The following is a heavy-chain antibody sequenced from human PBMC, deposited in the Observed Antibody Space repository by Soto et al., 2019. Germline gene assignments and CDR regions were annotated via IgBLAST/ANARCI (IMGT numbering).Heavy chain of an antibody. CDR2: FDPEDGET. CDR1: GYTLTELS. CDR3: ASYCTNGVCYGNFDY. V-gene: IGHV1-24*01. Sequence: GASVKVSCKVSGYTLTELSMHWVRQAPGKGLEWMGGFDPEDGETLYAQKFQGRVTMTEDTSTDTAYVELSSVTAADTAVYYCASYCTNGVCYGNFDYWGQGTLVTVSS. D-gene: IGHD2-8*01. J-gene: IGHJ4*02.